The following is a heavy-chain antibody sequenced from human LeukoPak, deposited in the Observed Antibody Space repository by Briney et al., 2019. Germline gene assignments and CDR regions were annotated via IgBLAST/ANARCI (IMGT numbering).Heavy chain of an antibody. Sequence: SETLSLTCTVSGGSISSGSYYWSWIRQPAGKGLEWIGRIYTSGSTNYNPSLKSRVTISVDTSKNQFSLKLSSVTAADTAVYYCARELGDLPYYYDSSGYFDYWGQGTLVTVSS. CDR3: ARELGDLPYYYDSSGYFDY. CDR2: IYTSGST. V-gene: IGHV4-61*02. D-gene: IGHD3-22*01. J-gene: IGHJ4*02. CDR1: GGSISSGSYY.